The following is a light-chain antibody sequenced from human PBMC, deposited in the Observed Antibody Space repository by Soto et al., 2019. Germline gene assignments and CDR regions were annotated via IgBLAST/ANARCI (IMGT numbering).Light chain of an antibody. CDR3: QQYSTSPPLFT. J-gene: IGKJ3*01. CDR2: GTS. Sequence: DIVLTQSPGTQSLSPGERATLSCRASQSVSTSYLAWYQQKPGQAPRLLIYGTSSRATGIPDRFSGRGSGTDFTLTIRRLEPEDFAVYYCQQYSTSPPLFTFGPGTKVDIK. CDR1: QSVSTSY. V-gene: IGKV3-20*01.